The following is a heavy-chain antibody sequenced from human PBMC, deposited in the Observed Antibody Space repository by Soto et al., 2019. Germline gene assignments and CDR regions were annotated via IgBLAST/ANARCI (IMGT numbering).Heavy chain of an antibody. Sequence: SQTLSLTCAISGDSVSSNSAAWNWIRQSPSRGLEWLGRTYYRSKWYNDYAVSVKSRITINPDTSKNQFSLQLNSVTPEDTAVYYCARDQTRSSMIGRPVVDYWGQGTLVTVSS. D-gene: IGHD3-22*01. V-gene: IGHV6-1*01. CDR3: ARDQTRSSMIGRPVVDY. J-gene: IGHJ4*02. CDR1: GDSVSSNSAA. CDR2: TYYRSKWYN.